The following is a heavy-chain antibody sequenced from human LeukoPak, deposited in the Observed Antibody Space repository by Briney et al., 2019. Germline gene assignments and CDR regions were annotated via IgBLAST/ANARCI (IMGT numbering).Heavy chain of an antibody. V-gene: IGHV3-33*08. D-gene: IGHD1-26*01. J-gene: IGHJ6*03. Sequence: GGSLRLSCAASGFTFSSYAMSWVRQAPGKGLEWVAVIWYDGSNKYYADSVKGRFTISRDNSKNTLYLQMHSLRAEDTAVYYCARDYRKWYYYYMDVWGKGTTVTVSS. CDR2: IWYDGSNK. CDR3: ARDYRKWYYYYMDV. CDR1: GFTFSSYA.